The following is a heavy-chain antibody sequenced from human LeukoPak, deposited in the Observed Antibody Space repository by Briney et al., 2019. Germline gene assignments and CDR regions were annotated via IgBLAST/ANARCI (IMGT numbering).Heavy chain of an antibody. J-gene: IGHJ4*02. CDR2: INHSGST. CDR1: GGSFSGYY. D-gene: IGHD2-15*01. V-gene: IGHV4-34*01. CDR3: ARRGRLSGGPLDY. Sequence: PSETLSLTCAVYGGSFSGYYWSWIRQPPGKGLEGIGEINHSGSTNYNPSLKSRVTISVDTSKNQFSLKLSSVTAADTAVYYCARRGRLSGGPLDYWGQGTLVTVSS.